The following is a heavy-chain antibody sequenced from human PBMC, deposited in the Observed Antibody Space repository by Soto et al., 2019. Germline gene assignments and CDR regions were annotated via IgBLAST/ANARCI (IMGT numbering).Heavy chain of an antibody. D-gene: IGHD1-26*01. CDR3: AADRPRDGWELLYYYYYGMDV. Sequence: SVKVSCKASGFTFTSSAVQWVRQARGQRLEWIGWIVVGSGNTNYAQKFQERVTITRDMSTSTAYMELSSLRSEDTAVYYCAADRPRDGWELLYYYYYGMDVWGQGTTVTVSS. CDR1: GFTFTSSA. CDR2: IVVGSGNT. V-gene: IGHV1-58*01. J-gene: IGHJ6*02.